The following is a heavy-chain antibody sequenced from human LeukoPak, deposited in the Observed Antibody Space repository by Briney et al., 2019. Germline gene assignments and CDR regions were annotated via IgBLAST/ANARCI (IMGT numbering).Heavy chain of an antibody. CDR1: GGSISSSSYY. CDR3: AGHGPLGADYCSGGSCYSFDY. CDR2: IYYSGST. Sequence: SETLSLTCTVSGGSISSSSYYWGWIRQPPGKGLEWIGSIYYSGSTYYNPSLKSRVTISVDTSKNQFSLKLSSVTAADTAVYYCAGHGPLGADYCSGGSCYSFDYWGQGTLVTVSS. V-gene: IGHV4-39*01. J-gene: IGHJ4*02. D-gene: IGHD2-15*01.